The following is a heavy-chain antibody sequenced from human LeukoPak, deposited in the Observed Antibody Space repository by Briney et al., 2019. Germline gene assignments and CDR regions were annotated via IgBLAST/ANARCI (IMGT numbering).Heavy chain of an antibody. D-gene: IGHD3-22*01. Sequence: GGSLRLSCAASGFTFSSYAMSWVRQAPGKGLEWVAVISYDGSNKYYADSVKGRFTISRDNSKNTLYLQMNSLRAEDTAVYYCARCTRAYYYDSSVGYWGQGTLVTVSS. CDR3: ARCTRAYYYDSSVGY. CDR2: ISYDGSNK. V-gene: IGHV3-30-3*01. J-gene: IGHJ4*02. CDR1: GFTFSSYA.